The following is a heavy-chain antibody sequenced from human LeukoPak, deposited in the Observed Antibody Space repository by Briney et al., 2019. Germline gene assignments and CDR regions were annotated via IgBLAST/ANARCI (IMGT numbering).Heavy chain of an antibody. D-gene: IGHD2-2*01. CDR1: GYTFTGYY. Sequence: ASVKVSCKASGYTFTGYYMHWVRQAPGQGLEWMGWINPNSGGTNYAQKFHGRVTMTRDTSISTAYMELSRLRSDDTAVYYCARGVYCSSTSCYYFDYWGQGTLVTVSS. J-gene: IGHJ4*02. CDR3: ARGVYCSSTSCYYFDY. CDR2: INPNSGGT. V-gene: IGHV1-2*02.